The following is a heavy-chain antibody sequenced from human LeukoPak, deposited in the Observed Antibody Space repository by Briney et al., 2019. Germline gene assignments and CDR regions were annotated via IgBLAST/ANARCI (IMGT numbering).Heavy chain of an antibody. CDR3: ARSSTAYSSSWYSAFDY. Sequence: SETLSLTCAVYGGSFSGYYWSWIRQPPRKGLEWIGESNHSGSTNYNPPLKSRGTISVDTSNKQFSMKLSYVTAANTAVYYCARSSTAYSSSWYSAFDYWGQGTLVTVSS. CDR1: GGSFSGYY. D-gene: IGHD6-13*01. V-gene: IGHV4-34*01. J-gene: IGHJ4*02. CDR2: SNHSGST.